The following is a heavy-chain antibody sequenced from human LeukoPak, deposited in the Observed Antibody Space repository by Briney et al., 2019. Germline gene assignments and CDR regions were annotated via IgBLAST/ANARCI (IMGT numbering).Heavy chain of an antibody. Sequence: SETLSLTCTVSGGSIGSYYWSRIRQPPGKGLEWIGHIYYTESTRYSPSLKSRVTISVDTSKNHFSLNLRSVTAADTAVYYCVRHDSASWGYYFDYWGQGTLVTVSS. CDR2: IYYTEST. CDR3: VRHDSASWGYYFDY. CDR1: GGSIGSYY. D-gene: IGHD6-13*01. V-gene: IGHV4-59*08. J-gene: IGHJ4*02.